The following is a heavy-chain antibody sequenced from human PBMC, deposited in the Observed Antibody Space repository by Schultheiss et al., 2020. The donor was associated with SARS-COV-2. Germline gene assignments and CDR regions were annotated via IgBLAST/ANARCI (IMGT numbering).Heavy chain of an antibody. V-gene: IGHV3-48*04. CDR2: ISSSSSTI. CDR3: AKSKGAYYYYYMDV. D-gene: IGHD1-26*01. Sequence: GESLKISCAASGFTFDDYGMSWVRQAPGKGLEWVSYISSSSSTIYYADSVKGRFTISRDNAKNSLYLQMNSLRAEDTAVYYCAKSKGAYYYYYMDVWGKGTTVTVSS. J-gene: IGHJ6*03. CDR1: GFTFDDYG.